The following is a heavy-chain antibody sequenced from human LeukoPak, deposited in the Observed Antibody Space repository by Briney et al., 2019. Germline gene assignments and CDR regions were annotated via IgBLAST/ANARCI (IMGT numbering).Heavy chain of an antibody. CDR2: IWYDGSNK. Sequence: GGSLRLSCAASGFTFSNYGMHWVRQAPGKGLEWVAVIWYDGSNKYYADSVKGRFTISRDDSKNTLYLQMNSLRAEDTAVYYCARGDYYDSSGYSQYFQHWGQGTLVTVSS. D-gene: IGHD3-22*01. J-gene: IGHJ1*01. CDR1: GFTFSNYG. CDR3: ARGDYYDSSGYSQYFQH. V-gene: IGHV3-33*01.